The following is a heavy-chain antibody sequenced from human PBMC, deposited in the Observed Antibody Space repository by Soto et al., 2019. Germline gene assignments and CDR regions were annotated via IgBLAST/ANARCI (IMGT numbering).Heavy chain of an antibody. V-gene: IGHV3-7*04. Sequence: PAGSMRLSCVASGFTFSESWMTWVRQAPGKGLEWVANIKEDGSEKVYGDSVKGRFTISRDNLRNALYLQMNSLRGDDTAVYYCARDPYDGYFGAFDFWGQGTMVTVSS. D-gene: IGHD6-25*01. J-gene: IGHJ3*01. CDR1: GFTFSESW. CDR3: ARDPYDGYFGAFDF. CDR2: IKEDGSEK.